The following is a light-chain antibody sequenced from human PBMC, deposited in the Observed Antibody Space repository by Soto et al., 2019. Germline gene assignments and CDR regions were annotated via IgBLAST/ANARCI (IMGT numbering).Light chain of an antibody. CDR1: QSVRSY. Sequence: EIVLTQSPVTLSLSPGERATLSCRASQSVRSYLAWYQQKPGQAPRLLIYDTFKRATGIPARFRGSGSGTDFTLTISSLEPEDFAVYYCQQRSNWPSTFGGGTKVEIK. V-gene: IGKV3-11*01. J-gene: IGKJ4*01. CDR2: DTF. CDR3: QQRSNWPST.